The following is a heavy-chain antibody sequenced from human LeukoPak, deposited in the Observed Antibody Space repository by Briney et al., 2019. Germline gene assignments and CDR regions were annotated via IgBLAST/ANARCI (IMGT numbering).Heavy chain of an antibody. CDR2: ISGTGGNT. V-gene: IGHV3-23*01. J-gene: IGHJ4*02. Sequence: QPGGSLRLSCAASGFTFSNYAMSWVRQAPGKGLEWVSTISGTGGNTYYADFVKGRFTISKNISQSTLYLQMNSLRADDTAVYYCAKQGAYTTPDHSDYWGQGTLVTVSS. D-gene: IGHD2-2*02. CDR1: GFTFSNYA. CDR3: AKQGAYTTPDHSDY.